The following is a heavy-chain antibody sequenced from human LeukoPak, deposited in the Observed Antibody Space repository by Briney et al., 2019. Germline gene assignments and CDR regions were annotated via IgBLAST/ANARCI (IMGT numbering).Heavy chain of an antibody. CDR2: IYYSGST. V-gene: IGHV4-59*01. D-gene: IGHD5-12*01. CDR1: GGSISSYY. Sequence: KPSETLSLTCTVSGGSISSYYWSWIRQPPGKGLEWIGYIYYSGSTNYNPSLKSRVTISVDTSKNQFSLKLSSVTAADTAVYYCARGSSGYDKQPIDYWGQGTLVTVSS. J-gene: IGHJ4*02. CDR3: ARGSSGYDKQPIDY.